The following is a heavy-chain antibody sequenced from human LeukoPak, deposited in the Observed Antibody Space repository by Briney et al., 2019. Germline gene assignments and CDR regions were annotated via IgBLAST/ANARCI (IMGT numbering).Heavy chain of an antibody. J-gene: IGHJ4*02. CDR2: ISYDGSNK. Sequence: GGSLRLSCAASGFTFSSYAMHWVRQAPGKGLEWVAVISYDGSNKYYADSVKGRFTISRDNSKNTLHLQMNSLRAEDTAVYYCARGFFYDSSGRHFDYWGQGTLVTVSS. D-gene: IGHD3-22*01. CDR3: ARGFFYDSSGRHFDY. CDR1: GFTFSSYA. V-gene: IGHV3-30-3*01.